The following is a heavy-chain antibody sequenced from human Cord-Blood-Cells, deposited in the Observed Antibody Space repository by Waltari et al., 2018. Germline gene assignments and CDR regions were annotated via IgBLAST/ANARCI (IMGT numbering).Heavy chain of an antibody. D-gene: IGHD5-18*01. CDR1: GGSFSGYY. V-gene: IGHV4-34*01. CDR2: INHRGST. Sequence: QVQLQQWGAGLLKPSETLSLTCAVYGGSFSGYYWSWIRQPPGKGLEWIGEINHRGSTNYDPSRKSRVTISVDTSKNQFSLKLSSVTAADTAVYYWARGAPGYSYGPYYYYYYMDVWGKGTTVTVSS. J-gene: IGHJ6*03. CDR3: ARGAPGYSYGPYYYYYYMDV.